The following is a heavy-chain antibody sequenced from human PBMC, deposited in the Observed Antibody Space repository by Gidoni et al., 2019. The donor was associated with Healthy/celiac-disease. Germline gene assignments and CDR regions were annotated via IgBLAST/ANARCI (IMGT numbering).Heavy chain of an antibody. CDR3: ARGRGIRGIVVVITTTGRLDY. D-gene: IGHD3-22*01. CDR1: GGSFSSYS. Sequence: QVHLQQWGAGLLKPSETLSLTCAVYGGSFSSYSWSWIRQPPGKGLEWIGEINHCGSTNYNPSLKSRVTISVDTSKNQFSLKLSSVTAADTAVYYCARGRGIRGIVVVITTTGRLDYWGQGTLVTVSS. CDR2: INHCGST. J-gene: IGHJ4*02. V-gene: IGHV4-34*01.